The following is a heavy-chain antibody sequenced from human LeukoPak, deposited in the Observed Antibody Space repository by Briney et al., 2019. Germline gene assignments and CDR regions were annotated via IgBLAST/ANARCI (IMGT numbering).Heavy chain of an antibody. D-gene: IGHD2/OR15-2a*01. CDR3: AKARSNSFSSYYNY. CDR1: GFTFSSYA. J-gene: IGHJ4*02. CDR2: ISGSGDST. Sequence: GGSLRLSCAASGFTFSSYAMNWVRQAPGKGLEWVSVISGSGDSTNYEDSVKGRFTISRDNSKNMLNLQMSGLRAEDTAVYYCAKARSNSFSSYYNYWGQGTLVTVSS. V-gene: IGHV3-23*01.